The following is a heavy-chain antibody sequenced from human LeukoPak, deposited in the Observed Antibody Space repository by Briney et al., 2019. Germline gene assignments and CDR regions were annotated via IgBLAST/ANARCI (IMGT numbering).Heavy chain of an antibody. CDR1: GYTFTGYD. J-gene: IGHJ6*03. D-gene: IGHD3-10*01. CDR2: MNPNSGNT. V-gene: IGHV1-8*01. Sequence: GASVKVSCKASGYTFTGYDINWVRQATGQGLEWMGWMNPNSGNTGYAQKFQGRVTMTRNTSISTAYMELSSLRSEDTAVYYCAIRYGSGEKYYYYYYMDVWGKGTTVTVSS. CDR3: AIRYGSGEKYYYYYYMDV.